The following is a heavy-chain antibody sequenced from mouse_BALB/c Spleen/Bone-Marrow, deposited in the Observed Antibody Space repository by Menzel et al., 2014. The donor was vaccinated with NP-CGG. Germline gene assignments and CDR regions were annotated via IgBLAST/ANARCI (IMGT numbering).Heavy chain of an antibody. D-gene: IGHD1-1*01. CDR1: GFNIKDTY. CDR3: ASYYYGSSSFAY. Sequence: VQLQQSGAELEKPGASVKLSCTASGFNIKDTYMHWVKQRPEQGLERIGRIDPANGNTKYDPKFQGKATITADTSSNTAYLQLSSLTSEDTAVYYCASYYYGSSSFAYRGQGTLVTVSA. J-gene: IGHJ3*01. V-gene: IGHV14-3*02. CDR2: IDPANGNT.